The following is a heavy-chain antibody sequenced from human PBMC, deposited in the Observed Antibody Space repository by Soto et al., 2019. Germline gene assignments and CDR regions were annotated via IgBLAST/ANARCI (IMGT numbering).Heavy chain of an antibody. CDR3: AKDPMVRGVIVYYGMDV. CDR1: GFTFSSYA. D-gene: IGHD3-10*01. CDR2: ISGSGGST. Sequence: GGSLRLSCAASGFTFSSYAMGWVRQAPGKGLEWVSAISGSGGSTYYADSVKGRFTISRDNSKNTLYLQMNSLRAEDTAVYYCAKDPMVRGVIVYYGMDVWGQGTTVTVSS. V-gene: IGHV3-23*01. J-gene: IGHJ6*02.